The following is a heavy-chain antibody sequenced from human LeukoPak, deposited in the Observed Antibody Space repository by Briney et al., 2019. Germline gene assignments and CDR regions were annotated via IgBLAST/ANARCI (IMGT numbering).Heavy chain of an antibody. Sequence: PGRSLRLSCAASGFTFDDYAMHWVRQAPGKGLEWVSGISWNSGSIGYADSVKGRFTISRDNAKNSLYLQMNSLRAEDTALYYCAKDIAAAGNGGNYWGQGTLVTVSS. CDR2: ISWNSGSI. D-gene: IGHD6-13*01. CDR1: GFTFDDYA. V-gene: IGHV3-9*01. CDR3: AKDIAAAGNGGNY. J-gene: IGHJ4*02.